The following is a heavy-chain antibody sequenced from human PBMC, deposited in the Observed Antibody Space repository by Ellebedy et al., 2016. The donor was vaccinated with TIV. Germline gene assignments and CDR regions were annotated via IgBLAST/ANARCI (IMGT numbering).Heavy chain of an antibody. V-gene: IGHV3-7*01. CDR2: IKQDGSVQ. CDR3: ARWACVNSWYHLDY. J-gene: IGHJ4*02. D-gene: IGHD1-14*01. Sequence: GESLKISCAASGFTFNNYAMSWVRQAPGKGLGWVASIKQDGSVQFYVNSVRGRFTISRDNSKTSTYLQMNSLRAEARAVYYCARWACVNSWYHLDYWGQGTLVTVSS. CDR1: GFTFNNYA.